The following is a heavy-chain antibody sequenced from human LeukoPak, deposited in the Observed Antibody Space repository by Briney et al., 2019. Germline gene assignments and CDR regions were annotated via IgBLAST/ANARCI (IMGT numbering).Heavy chain of an antibody. CDR2: ISSSGNYI. Sequence: GGSLRLFCAASGFAFSSYSMNWVRQAPGKGLEWVSSISSSGNYIYYADSVKGRFTISRDNAKNSLYLQVNSQRAEDTAVYYCARWDTAMVTLKMYYFDYWGQGTLVTVSS. CDR1: GFAFSSYS. D-gene: IGHD5-18*01. J-gene: IGHJ4*02. CDR3: ARWDTAMVTLKMYYFDY. V-gene: IGHV3-21*01.